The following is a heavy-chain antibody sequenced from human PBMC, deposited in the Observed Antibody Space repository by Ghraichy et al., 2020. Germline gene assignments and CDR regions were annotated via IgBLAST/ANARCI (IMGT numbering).Heavy chain of an antibody. CDR1: GFTFSSYA. V-gene: IGHV3-23*01. CDR2: ISGSGGST. D-gene: IGHD2-21*02. J-gene: IGHJ4*02. CDR3: AKDPPYCGGDCYFDY. Sequence: GESLNISCAASGFTFSSYAMSWVRQAPGKGLEWVSAISGSGGSTYYADSVKGRFTISRDNSKNTLYLQMNSLRAEDTAVYYCAKDPPYCGGDCYFDYWGQGTLVTVSS.